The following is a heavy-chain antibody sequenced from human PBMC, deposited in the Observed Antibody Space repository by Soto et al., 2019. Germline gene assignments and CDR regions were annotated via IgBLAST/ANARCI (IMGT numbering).Heavy chain of an antibody. CDR2: ISYDGSNK. CDR3: AREVGSGSYYYYYGMDV. Sequence: GGSLRLSCAASGFTFSSYAMHWVRQAPGKGLEWVAVISYDGSNKYYADSVKGRFTISRDNSKNTLYLQMNSLRAEDTAVYYCAREVGSGSYYYYYGMDVWGQGTTVTVSS. J-gene: IGHJ6*02. D-gene: IGHD3-22*01. V-gene: IGHV3-30-3*01. CDR1: GFTFSSYA.